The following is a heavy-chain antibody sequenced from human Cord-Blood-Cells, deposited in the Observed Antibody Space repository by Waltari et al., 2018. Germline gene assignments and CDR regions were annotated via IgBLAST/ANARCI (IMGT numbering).Heavy chain of an antibody. D-gene: IGHD2-2*01. CDR2: INHSGST. CDR3: ARVNTSCYDY. Sequence: QVQLQQWGAGLLKPSETLSLTCAVYGGSFSGYYWSWIRQPPGKGLEWIGEINHSGSTNYHPSLKSRVTISVDTSKNQFSLKLSSVTAADTAVYYCARVNTSCYDYWGQGTLVTVSS. CDR1: GGSFSGYY. J-gene: IGHJ4*02. V-gene: IGHV4-34*01.